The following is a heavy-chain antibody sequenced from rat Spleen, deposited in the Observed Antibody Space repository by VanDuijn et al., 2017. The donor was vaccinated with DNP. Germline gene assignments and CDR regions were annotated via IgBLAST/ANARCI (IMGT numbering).Heavy chain of an antibody. V-gene: IGHV5S13*01. D-gene: IGHD1-4*01. J-gene: IGHJ3*01. CDR3: ATSPGPNWFAY. Sequence: EVQLVESGGGLVQPGRSLKLSCATSGFTFSNFGMAWVRQAPTRGLEWVASISSHTSNTYYRDSVKGRFTISRDNADHTLYLQMDSLRSEDTATYYCATSPGPNWFAYWGQGTLVTVSS. CDR2: ISSHTSNT. CDR1: GFTFSNFG.